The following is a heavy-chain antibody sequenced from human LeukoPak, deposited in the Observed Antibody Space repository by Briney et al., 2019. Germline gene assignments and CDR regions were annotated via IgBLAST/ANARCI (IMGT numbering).Heavy chain of an antibody. Sequence: SETLSLTCTVSGYSISSGYYWGWIRQPPGEGLEWIGFIYNSGNTYYNPSLKSRVTLSVDTSKNQFSLNLSSVTAADTAVYYCARTAYDSSGFYRFDYWGQGTLVTVSS. V-gene: IGHV4-38-2*02. D-gene: IGHD3-22*01. J-gene: IGHJ4*02. CDR3: ARTAYDSSGFYRFDY. CDR1: GYSISSGYY. CDR2: IYNSGNT.